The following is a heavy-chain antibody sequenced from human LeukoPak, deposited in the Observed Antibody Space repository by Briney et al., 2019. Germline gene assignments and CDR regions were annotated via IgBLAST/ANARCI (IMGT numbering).Heavy chain of an antibody. J-gene: IGHJ4*02. D-gene: IGHD7-27*01. CDR3: ARGSNWGGFDY. V-gene: IGHV4-61*01. CDR1: GGSVSSGSYY. CDR2: IYYSGST. Sequence: SETLSLTCTVSGGSVSSGSYYWSWIRQPPGKGLEWIGYIYYSGSTNYNPSLKSRATISVDTSKNQFSLKLSSVTAADTAVYYCARGSNWGGFDYWGQGTLVTVSS.